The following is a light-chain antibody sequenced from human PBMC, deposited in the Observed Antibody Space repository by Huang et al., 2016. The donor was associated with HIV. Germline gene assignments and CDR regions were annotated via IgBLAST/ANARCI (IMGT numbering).Light chain of an antibody. Sequence: EIIMTQSPATLSPSPGEGASLPCRANQSVATNLAWYLHRPGQSPRILILGASTRASGLPGRCSGSGSGTQFTLTVSGLQSEDFAVYYCQQYHNWPYTFGQGTKLEI. CDR2: GAS. J-gene: IGKJ2*01. CDR1: QSVATN. V-gene: IGKV3-15*01. CDR3: QQYHNWPYT.